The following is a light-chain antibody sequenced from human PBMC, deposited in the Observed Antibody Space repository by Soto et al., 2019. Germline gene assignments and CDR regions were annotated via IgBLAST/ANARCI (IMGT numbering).Light chain of an antibody. CDR1: QGISSR. CDR3: NQDTSFPLN. J-gene: IGKJ4*01. CDR2: AAS. Sequence: DIQMTQSPSSVSASVGDRVTITCRTSQGISSRLAWYQQKPGKAPNLLIYAASSLQSGVPSRFSGGGSETYLSLNICSLHPEYFATYHCNQDTSFPLNCGGGTKVEIK. V-gene: IGKV1-12*01.